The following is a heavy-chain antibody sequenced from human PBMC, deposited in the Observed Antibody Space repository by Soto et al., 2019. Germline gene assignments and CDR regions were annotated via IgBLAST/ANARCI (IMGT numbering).Heavy chain of an antibody. CDR2: IYYSGST. CDR3: ARRYSSGLDY. D-gene: IGHD6-19*01. CDR1: GGSLSSYY. V-gene: IGHV4-59*08. J-gene: IGHJ4*02. Sequence: SETMSVTCSVAGGSLSSYYWILIRPPPGKGLEWIGYIYYSGSTNYNPSLKSRVTISVDTSKNQFSLKLSSVTAADTAVYYCARRYSSGLDYWGQGTLVTVSS.